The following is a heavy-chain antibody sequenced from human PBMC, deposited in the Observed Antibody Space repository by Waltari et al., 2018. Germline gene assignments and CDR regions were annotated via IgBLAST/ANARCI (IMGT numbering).Heavy chain of an antibody. CDR3: AKAHFYDTSGYIEH. V-gene: IGHV3-23*01. CDR1: GFIFNNHA. J-gene: IGHJ5*02. Sequence: VQVLESGGGLVQPGGSLGLTGAASGFIFNNHAINWVRQAPGKGLEWVSGINGYGDKTYYADSVKGRFTLSRDNSRNTLSLQMNSLRAEDTAVYYCAKAHFYDTSGYIEHWGQGTLVTVSS. D-gene: IGHD3-22*01. CDR2: INGYGDKT.